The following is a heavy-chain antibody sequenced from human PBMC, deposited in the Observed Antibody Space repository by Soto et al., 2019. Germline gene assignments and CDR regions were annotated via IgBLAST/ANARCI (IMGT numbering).Heavy chain of an antibody. CDR1: GGTFSSYA. Sequence: QVQLVQSGAEVKKPGSSVKVSCKASGGTFSSYAISWVRQAPGQGLEWMGGIIPIFGTANYAQKFQGRVTITADESTRTAYMELSSLRSEDTAVYYCARDGGLVPAAIPFGRDYYYGMDVWGQGTTVTVSS. V-gene: IGHV1-69*12. CDR2: IIPIFGTA. J-gene: IGHJ6*02. CDR3: ARDGGLVPAAIPFGRDYYYGMDV. D-gene: IGHD2-2*01.